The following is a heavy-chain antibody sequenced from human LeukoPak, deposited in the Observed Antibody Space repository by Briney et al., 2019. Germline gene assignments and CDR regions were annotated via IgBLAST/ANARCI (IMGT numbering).Heavy chain of an antibody. CDR3: ARSALMTTVTALDY. CDR2: ISGGGDTT. V-gene: IGHV3-23*01. D-gene: IGHD4-17*01. Sequence: PGGSLRLSCAASGFTFSNNGMSWVRQSPGRGLEWVSGISGGGDTTYYAESVKGRFTISRDNAKNSLYLQMNSLRAEDTAVYYCARSALMTTVTALDYWGQGTLVTVSS. J-gene: IGHJ4*02. CDR1: GFTFSNNG.